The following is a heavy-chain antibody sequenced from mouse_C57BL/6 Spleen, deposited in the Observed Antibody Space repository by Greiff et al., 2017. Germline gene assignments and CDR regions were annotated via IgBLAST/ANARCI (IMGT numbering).Heavy chain of an antibody. D-gene: IGHD2-2*01. CDR2: IDPETGGT. J-gene: IGHJ3*01. CDR1: GYKFTDYE. CDR3: TTYGYDFAWFAY. Sequence: LVESGAELVRPGASVTLSCKASGYKFTDYEMHWVKQTPVHGLEWIGAIDPETGGTAYNQKFKGKAILTADKSSSTAYMELRSLTSEDSAVYYCTTYGYDFAWFAYWGQGTLVTVSA. V-gene: IGHV1-15*01.